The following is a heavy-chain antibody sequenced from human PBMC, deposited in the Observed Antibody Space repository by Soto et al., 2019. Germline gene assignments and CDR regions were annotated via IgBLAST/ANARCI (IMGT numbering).Heavy chain of an antibody. CDR3: ATLRITMVRGVPARYYYYGMDV. CDR1: GGSISSSNW. J-gene: IGHJ6*02. Sequence: SETLSLTCAVSGGSISSSNWWSWVRQPPGKGLEWIGEIYHSGSTNYNPSLKSRVTISVDKSKNQFSLKLSSVTAADTAVYYCATLRITMVRGVPARYYYYGMDVWGQGTTVTV. CDR2: IYHSGST. D-gene: IGHD3-10*01. V-gene: IGHV4-4*02.